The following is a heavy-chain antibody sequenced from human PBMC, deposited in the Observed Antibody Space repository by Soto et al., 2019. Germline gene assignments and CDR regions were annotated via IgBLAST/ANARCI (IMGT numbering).Heavy chain of an antibody. D-gene: IGHD4-17*01. CDR1: GGSISSGGYS. Sequence: SETLSLTCAVSGGSISSGGYSWSWIRQPPGKGLEWIGYIYHSGSTYYNPSLKSRVTISVDRSKNQFSLKLSSVTAADTAVYYCARASLRLNFDYWGQGTLVTVSS. J-gene: IGHJ4*02. CDR3: ARASLRLNFDY. CDR2: IYHSGST. V-gene: IGHV4-30-2*01.